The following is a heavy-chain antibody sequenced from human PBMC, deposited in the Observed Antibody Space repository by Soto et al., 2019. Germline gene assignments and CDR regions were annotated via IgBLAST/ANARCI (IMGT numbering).Heavy chain of an antibody. CDR1: GYTFTSYG. Sequence: QVKLVQAGAEVKKPGASVKVSCKASGYTFTSYGISWVRQAPGQGLEWMGWISAYNGNTNYAQKLQGRVTMTTDTSTSTAYMELRSLRSDDTAVDYCARDHAQIVVVVAATLFDNWGQGTLVTVSS. V-gene: IGHV1-18*01. CDR3: ARDHAQIVVVVAATLFDN. CDR2: ISAYNGNT. D-gene: IGHD2-15*01. J-gene: IGHJ4*02.